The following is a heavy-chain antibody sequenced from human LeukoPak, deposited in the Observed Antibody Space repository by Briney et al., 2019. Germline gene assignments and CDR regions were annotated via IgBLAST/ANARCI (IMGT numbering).Heavy chain of an antibody. D-gene: IGHD3-16*01. CDR1: GGSISSYY. CDR2: IHYSESS. J-gene: IGHJ5*02. CDR3: ARYDDGWTAGYFDP. Sequence: PSETLSLTCTVSGGSISSYYWSWIRQSPGKGMEWIGYIHYSESSHYNPSLRSRATILMDTSRNQFSLKLTSVTAADTAVYYCARYDDGWTAGYFDPWGQGTLVTVSS. V-gene: IGHV4-59*01.